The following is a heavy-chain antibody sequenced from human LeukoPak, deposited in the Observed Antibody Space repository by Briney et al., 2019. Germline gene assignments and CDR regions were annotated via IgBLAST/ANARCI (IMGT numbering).Heavy chain of an antibody. CDR2: IIPIFGTA. D-gene: IGHD3-22*01. Sequence: SVKVSCKASGGTFSSYAISWVRQAPGQGLEWMGGIIPIFGTANYAQKFQGRVTITADESTSTAYMELSSLRSEDTAVYYCASRTYTYDSSGYYRRNYYFDYWGQGTLVTVSS. J-gene: IGHJ4*02. CDR3: ASRTYTYDSSGYYRRNYYFDY. CDR1: GGTFSSYA. V-gene: IGHV1-69*13.